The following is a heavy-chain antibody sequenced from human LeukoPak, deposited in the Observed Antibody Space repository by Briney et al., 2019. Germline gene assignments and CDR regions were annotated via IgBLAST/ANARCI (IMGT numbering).Heavy chain of an antibody. J-gene: IGHJ4*02. CDR3: AREGDSSSWYGGDYFDY. D-gene: IGHD6-13*01. V-gene: IGHV1-18*01. Sequence: ASVKVSCKASGYTFTSYGISWVRQAPGQGLEWMGWISAYNGNTNYAQKLQGRVTMTTDTSTSTAYMELRSLRSDDTAVYYCAREGDSSSWYGGDYFDYWGQGTLVIVSS. CDR2: ISAYNGNT. CDR1: GYTFTSYG.